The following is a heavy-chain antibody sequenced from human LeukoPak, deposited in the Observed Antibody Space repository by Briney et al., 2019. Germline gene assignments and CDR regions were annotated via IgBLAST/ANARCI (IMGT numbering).Heavy chain of an antibody. J-gene: IGHJ4*02. CDR1: GGSISSYQ. CDR2: ISYSGFT. CDR3: AGHHPRNTVDF. V-gene: IGHV4-59*08. Sequence: SETLSLTCTVSGGSISSYQWSWIRQPPGKGLEWIGYISYSGFTNYNPSLKSRVTISLDTSKNQFSLKLTSVTAADTAVYYSAGHHPRNTVDFWGQGTLVTVSS. D-gene: IGHD2/OR15-2a*01.